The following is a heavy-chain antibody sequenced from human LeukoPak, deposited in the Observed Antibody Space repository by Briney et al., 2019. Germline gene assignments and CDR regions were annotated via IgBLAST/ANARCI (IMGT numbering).Heavy chain of an antibody. Sequence: PGGSLRLSCAASGFTFSDYYMTWIRQAPGKGLEWVSYISGSGTTIYYADSVKGRYTISRDNAKTSLYLQMNSLRAEDTAIYYCVRRLSYRSSWDYWGQGTLVTVSS. CDR1: GFTFSDYY. D-gene: IGHD3-10*01. J-gene: IGHJ4*02. V-gene: IGHV3-11*01. CDR3: VRRLSYRSSWDY. CDR2: ISGSGTTI.